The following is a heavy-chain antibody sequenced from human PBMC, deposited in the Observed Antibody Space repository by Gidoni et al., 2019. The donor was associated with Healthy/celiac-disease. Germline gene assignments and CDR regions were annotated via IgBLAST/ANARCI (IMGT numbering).Heavy chain of an antibody. J-gene: IGHJ4*02. Sequence: QVQLVQSGAEVKKPGSSVKVSCKASGGTFSSYAISWVRQAPGQGLEWMGGIIPIFGTANYAQKFQGRVTITADESTSTAYMELSSLRSEDTAVYYCARRRQWRTLYYFDYWGQGTLVTVSS. D-gene: IGHD6-19*01. V-gene: IGHV1-69*01. CDR3: ARRRQWRTLYYFDY. CDR2: IIPIFGTA. CDR1: GGTFSSYA.